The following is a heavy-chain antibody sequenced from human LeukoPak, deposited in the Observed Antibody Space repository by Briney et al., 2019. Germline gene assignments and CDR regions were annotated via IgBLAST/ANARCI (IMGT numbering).Heavy chain of an antibody. Sequence: GGSLRLSCTASGFAFSVDAMSWLRQPPGKGLEWVSTINANSGTTSYAASVWGRFTISRDNSKNTLYLQLNTLRADDTATYYCAKPISGGLAVTADWFHPWGQGTLVVVSS. CDR3: AKPISGGLAVTADWFHP. CDR1: GFAFSVDA. J-gene: IGHJ5*01. D-gene: IGHD6-19*01. CDR2: INANSGTT. V-gene: IGHV3-23*01.